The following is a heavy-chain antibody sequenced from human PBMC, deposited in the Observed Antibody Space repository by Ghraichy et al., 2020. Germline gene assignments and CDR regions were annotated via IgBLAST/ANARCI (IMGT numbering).Heavy chain of an antibody. CDR3: ARGVAAAPYYYYYGMDV. CDR1: GGSISSYY. CDR2: IYYSGST. J-gene: IGHJ6*02. V-gene: IGHV4-59*01. D-gene: IGHD6-13*01. Sequence: SETLSLTCTVSGGSISSYYWSWIRQPPGKGLEWIGYIYYSGSTNYNPSLKSRVTISVDTSKNQFSLKLSSVTAADTAVYYCARGVAAAPYYYYYGMDVWGQGTTVTVSS.